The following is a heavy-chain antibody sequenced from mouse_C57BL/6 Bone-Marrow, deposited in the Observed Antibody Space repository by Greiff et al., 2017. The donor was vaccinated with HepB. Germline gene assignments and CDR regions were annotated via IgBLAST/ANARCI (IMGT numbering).Heavy chain of an antibody. D-gene: IGHD3-3*01. Sequence: VQLQQSGPELVKPGASVKISCKASGYSFTSYYIHWVKQRPGQGLEWIGWIYPGSGNTKYNEKFKGKATLTADTSSSTAYMQLSSLTSEDSAVYYCAREGQRYFDYWGQGTTLTVSS. CDR3: AREGQRYFDY. V-gene: IGHV1-66*01. CDR1: GYSFTSYY. CDR2: IYPGSGNT. J-gene: IGHJ2*01.